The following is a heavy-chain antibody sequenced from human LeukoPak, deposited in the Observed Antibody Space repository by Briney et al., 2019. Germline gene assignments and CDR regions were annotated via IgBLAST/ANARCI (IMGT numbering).Heavy chain of an antibody. D-gene: IGHD3-3*01. Sequence: GGSLRLSCTASGFTFSDYYMSWVRQAPGKGLEWVANIKQDGSEKYYVDSVKGRFTISRDNAKNSLYLQMNSLRAEDTAVYYCARSEGDFWSGYYTDYYMDVWGKGTTVTVSS. CDR3: ARSEGDFWSGYYTDYYMDV. CDR2: IKQDGSEK. V-gene: IGHV3-7*01. CDR1: GFTFSDYY. J-gene: IGHJ6*03.